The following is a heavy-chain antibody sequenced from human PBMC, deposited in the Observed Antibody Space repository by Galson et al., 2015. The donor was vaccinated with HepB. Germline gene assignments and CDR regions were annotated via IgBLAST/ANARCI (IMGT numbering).Heavy chain of an antibody. CDR2: ISAYNGNT. Sequence: SVKVSCKASGYTFTSYGISWVRQAPGQGLEWMGWISAYNGNTNYAQKLQGRVTMTTDTSTSTAYMELRSLRSDDTAVYYCARDFGRWFGDLVTTPFFDYWGQGTLVTVSS. CDR1: GYTFTSYG. J-gene: IGHJ4*02. CDR3: ARDFGRWFGDLVTTPFFDY. D-gene: IGHD3-10*01. V-gene: IGHV1-18*04.